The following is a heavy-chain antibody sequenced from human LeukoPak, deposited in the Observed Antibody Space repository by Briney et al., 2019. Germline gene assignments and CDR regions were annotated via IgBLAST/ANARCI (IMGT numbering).Heavy chain of an antibody. CDR2: ISAYNGNT. Sequence: ASVKVSCKASGYTFTSYGISWVRQAPGQGLEWMGWISAYNGNTNYAQKLQGRVTMTTDTSTSTAYMELRSLRSDDTAVYYCARGYCTNGVCYSGIDYWGQGTLVTVSS. CDR3: ARGYCTNGVCYSGIDY. CDR1: GYTFTSYG. J-gene: IGHJ4*02. D-gene: IGHD2-8*01. V-gene: IGHV1-18*01.